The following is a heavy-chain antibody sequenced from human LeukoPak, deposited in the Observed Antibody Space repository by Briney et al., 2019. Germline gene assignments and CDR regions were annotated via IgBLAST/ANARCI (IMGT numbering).Heavy chain of an antibody. CDR3: ARGGGYSYALNWFDP. J-gene: IGHJ5*02. V-gene: IGHV1-69*13. CDR1: GGTFSSYA. Sequence: SVKVSCKASGGTFSSYAISWVRQAPGQGLEWMGGIIPIFGTANYAQKFQGRVTITADESTSTAYMELSSLRSEDTAVYYCARGGGYSYALNWFDPWGQGTLVTVSS. CDR2: IIPIFGTA. D-gene: IGHD5-18*01.